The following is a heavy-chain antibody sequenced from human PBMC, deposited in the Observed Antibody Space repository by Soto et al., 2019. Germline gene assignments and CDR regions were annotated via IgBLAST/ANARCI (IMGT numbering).Heavy chain of an antibody. V-gene: IGHV4-34*01. D-gene: IGHD2-8*02. CDR2: INHSGST. CDR3: ARDKITGLFDY. J-gene: IGHJ4*02. Sequence: SETLSLTCAGYGGSFSGYYWTWIRQPPGTGLEWIGEINHSGSTNYNPSLKSRVTISVDTSKNQFSLKLTSVTAADTAVYYCARDKITGLFDYWGQGTLLTVSS. CDR1: GGSFSGYY.